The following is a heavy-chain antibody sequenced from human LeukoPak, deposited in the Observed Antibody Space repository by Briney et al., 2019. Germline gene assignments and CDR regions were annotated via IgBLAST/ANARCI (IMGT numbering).Heavy chain of an antibody. J-gene: IGHJ4*02. Sequence: GGSLRLSCAASGFTFSDYYMSWIRPAPGKGLEWGSYISSSGSTIYYADSVKGRFTISRDNAKNSLYLQMNSLRAEDTAVYYCARDRSSGGSCYDYWGQGTLVTVSS. V-gene: IGHV3-11*01. CDR2: ISSSGSTI. CDR1: GFTFSDYY. CDR3: ARDRSSGGSCYDY. D-gene: IGHD2-15*01.